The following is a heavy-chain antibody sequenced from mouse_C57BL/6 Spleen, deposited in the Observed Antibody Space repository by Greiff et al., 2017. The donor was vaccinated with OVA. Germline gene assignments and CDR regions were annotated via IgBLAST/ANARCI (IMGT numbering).Heavy chain of an antibody. D-gene: IGHD1-1*01. V-gene: IGHV5-9-1*02. CDR1: GFTFSSYS. CDR2: ISSGGDYI. J-gene: IGHJ4*01. CDR3: TREGYGSSYDAMDY. Sequence: EVHLVESGEGLVKPGGSLKLSCAASGFTFSSYSMSWVRQTPEKRLEWVAYISSGGDYIYYADTVKGRFTISRDNARNTLYLQMSSLKSEDTAMYYCTREGYGSSYDAMDYWGQGTSVTVSS.